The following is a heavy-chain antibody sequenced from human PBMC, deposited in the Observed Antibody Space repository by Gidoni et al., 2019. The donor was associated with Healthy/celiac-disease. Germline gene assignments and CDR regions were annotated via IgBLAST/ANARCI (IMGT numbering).Heavy chain of an antibody. CDR2: IWYDGSNK. V-gene: IGHV3-33*01. CDR3: AREGDDTLVDY. J-gene: IGHJ4*02. CDR1: GFTFSSYG. D-gene: IGHD2-21*02. Sequence: QVQLVESGGGVVQPGRSLRLSCAASGFTFSSYGMHWVRQAPGKGLEWVAVIWYDGSNKYYADSVKGRFTISRDNSKNTLYLQMNSLRAEDTAVYYCAREGDDTLVDYWGQGTLVTVSS.